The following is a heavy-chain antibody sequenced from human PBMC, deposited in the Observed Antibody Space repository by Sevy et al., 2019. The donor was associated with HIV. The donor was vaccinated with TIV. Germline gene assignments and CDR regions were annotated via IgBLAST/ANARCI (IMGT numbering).Heavy chain of an antibody. J-gene: IGHJ1*01. Sequence: GESLKISCATSGFNFSSYSMHWVRQATGKGLECVATISYDGINKHYADSVKGRFTISRDNFKNSLSLQMNSLRAEDTAVYFCALERLSSDVAEYFQNWGQGTLVTVSS. V-gene: IGHV3-30-3*01. CDR1: GFNFSSYS. D-gene: IGHD1-1*01. CDR2: ISYDGINK. CDR3: ALERLSSDVAEYFQN.